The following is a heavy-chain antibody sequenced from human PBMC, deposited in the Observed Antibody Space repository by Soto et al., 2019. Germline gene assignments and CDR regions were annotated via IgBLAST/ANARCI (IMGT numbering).Heavy chain of an antibody. CDR3: AREPGEDYDYVWGSYRSPYFDY. D-gene: IGHD3-16*02. CDR1: GGSFSDYY. Sequence: SETLSLTCAVYGGSFSDYYWSWIRQPPGKGLEWIGEINHSGSTNYNPSLKSRVTISVDTSKNQFSLKLSSVTAADTAVYYCAREPGEDYDYVWGSYRSPYFDYWGQGTRVT. V-gene: IGHV4-34*01. J-gene: IGHJ4*02. CDR2: INHSGST.